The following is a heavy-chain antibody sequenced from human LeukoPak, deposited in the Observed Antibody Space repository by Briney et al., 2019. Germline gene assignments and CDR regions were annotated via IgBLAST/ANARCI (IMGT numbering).Heavy chain of an antibody. J-gene: IGHJ6*02. V-gene: IGHV1-24*01. D-gene: IGHD2-2*02. Sequence: ASVKVSCKVSGYTLTELSMHWVRQAPGKGLEWMGGFDPEDGETIYAQKFQGRVTMTEDTSTDTAYMELSSLRSEDTAVYYCATGIVVVPAAISAYYYYGMDVWGHGTTVTVSS. CDR3: ATGIVVVPAAISAYYYYGMDV. CDR1: GYTLTELS. CDR2: FDPEDGET.